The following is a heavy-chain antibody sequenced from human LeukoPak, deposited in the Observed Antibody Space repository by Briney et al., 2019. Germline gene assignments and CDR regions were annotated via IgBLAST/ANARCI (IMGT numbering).Heavy chain of an antibody. J-gene: IGHJ3*02. V-gene: IGHV1-3*01. CDR3: ARDGSPYSSSWYGGDAFDI. CDR2: INAGNGNT. CDR1: GYTFTSYA. D-gene: IGHD6-13*01. Sequence: ASVKVSCKASGYTFTSYAMHWVRQAPGQRLEWMGWINAGNGNTKYSQKFQGRVTITRDTSASTAYMELSSLRSEDTAVYYCARDGSPYSSSWYGGDAFDIWGQGTMVTVSS.